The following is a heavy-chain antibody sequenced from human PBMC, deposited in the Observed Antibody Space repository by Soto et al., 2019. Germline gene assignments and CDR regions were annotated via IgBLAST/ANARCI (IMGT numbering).Heavy chain of an antibody. CDR3: AKGNLYVTIAWDEGY. CDR1: GFTFSNYA. V-gene: IGHV3-23*01. Sequence: SEGSLRLSCVAPGFTFSNYAMNWVRQAPGRGLEWVSTISGSGDRTYNADSVKGRFTISRDNSKNPLYLQRNSLSAEDTGLYHCAKGNLYVTIAWDEGYCGQGTQVTVSS. D-gene: IGHD2-8*01. J-gene: IGHJ4*02. CDR2: ISGSGDRT.